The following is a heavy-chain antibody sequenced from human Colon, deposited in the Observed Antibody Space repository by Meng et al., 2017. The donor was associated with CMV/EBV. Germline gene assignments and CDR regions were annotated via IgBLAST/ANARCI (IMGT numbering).Heavy chain of an antibody. J-gene: IGHJ6*02. Sequence: SQTLSLTCAISGDSVSSVSAAWNWIRQPPGKGLEWIGYIYYSGSTRYNPSLESRVTISIDRSKNHFSLEVRSVTAADTAVYYCARVNGDYYYGMDVWGQGTPVTVSS. CDR1: GDSVSSVSAA. CDR2: IYYSGST. V-gene: IGHV4-61*03. D-gene: IGHD1-1*01. CDR3: ARVNGDYYYGMDV.